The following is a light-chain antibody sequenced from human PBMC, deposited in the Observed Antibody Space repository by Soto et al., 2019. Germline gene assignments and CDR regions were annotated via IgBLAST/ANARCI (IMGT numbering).Light chain of an antibody. CDR2: AAS. V-gene: IGKV1-39*01. J-gene: IGKJ3*01. CDR1: QSISSY. CDR3: QQNYSTPFCT. Sequence: DIQMTQSPSSLSASVGDRVTITCRASQSISSYLTWYQQKPGKAPKLLIYAASSLQSGVPSRFSGGGSGTDYSLTISNRQPEDVSAYYCQQNYSTPFCTFGPGTKVDIK.